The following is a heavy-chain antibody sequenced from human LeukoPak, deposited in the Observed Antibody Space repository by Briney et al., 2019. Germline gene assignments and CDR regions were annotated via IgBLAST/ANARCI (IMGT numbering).Heavy chain of an antibody. J-gene: IGHJ4*02. Sequence: SETLPLTCTVSGYSISSGYYWGWIRQPPGKGLEWIGEINHSGSTNYNPSLKSRVTISVDTSKNQFSLKLSSVTAADTAVYYCARHRNGEGGIAAAGTPFDYWGQGTLVTVSS. D-gene: IGHD6-13*01. CDR1: GYSISSGYY. CDR2: INHSGST. V-gene: IGHV4-38-2*02. CDR3: ARHRNGEGGIAAAGTPFDY.